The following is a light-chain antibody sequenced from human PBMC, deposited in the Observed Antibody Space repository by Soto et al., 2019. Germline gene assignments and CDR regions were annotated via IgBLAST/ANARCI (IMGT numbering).Light chain of an antibody. V-gene: IGKV1-27*01. Sequence: DIQMTQSPSSLSASVGDRVTVTCRASQGISSYLAWYQQKPGKVPKLLIFAASTLQLGVPSRFSGSGSGTDFTLTIRSLQPEDVATYYCQKYDSASSPTFGGGTKVEIK. CDR1: QGISSY. CDR2: AAS. J-gene: IGKJ4*01. CDR3: QKYDSASSPT.